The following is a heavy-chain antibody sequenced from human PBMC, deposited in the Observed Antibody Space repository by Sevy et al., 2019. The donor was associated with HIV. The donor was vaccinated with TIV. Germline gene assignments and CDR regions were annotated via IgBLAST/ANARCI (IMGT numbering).Heavy chain of an antibody. CDR3: ARAYSSWFGTVHY. J-gene: IGHJ4*02. Sequence: GGSLRLSCAASGFIFSTYSMHWVRQAPGKGLEWVAAISYDGNNKYYADSVKGRFTISRDKPKNTLFLQVNSLRAEDTAVYYCARAYSSWFGTVHYWGQGTLVTVSS. CDR2: ISYDGNNK. D-gene: IGHD6-13*01. V-gene: IGHV3-30-3*01. CDR1: GFIFSTYS.